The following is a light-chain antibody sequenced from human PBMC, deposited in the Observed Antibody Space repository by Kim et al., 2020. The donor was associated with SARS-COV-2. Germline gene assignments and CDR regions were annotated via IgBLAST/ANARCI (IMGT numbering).Light chain of an antibody. J-gene: IGKJ4*01. Sequence: ETVLTQTPATLSLSPGERATLSCRASQSVSSSLDWFQQKPGQPPRLLIYGASNRATGIPARFSGSGSGTDFTLTISSLESEDFAVYFCQQRSNWPLAFGGETRVEI. CDR1: QSVSSS. CDR2: GAS. CDR3: QQRSNWPLA. V-gene: IGKV3-11*01.